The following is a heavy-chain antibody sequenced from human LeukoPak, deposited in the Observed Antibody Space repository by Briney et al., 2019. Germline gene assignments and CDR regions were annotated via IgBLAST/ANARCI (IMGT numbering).Heavy chain of an antibody. D-gene: IGHD6-13*01. V-gene: IGHV1-46*01. CDR2: INPNGGST. J-gene: IGHJ4*02. Sequence: ASVKVSCKASGHTFTNYYIHWVRQAPGQGLEWTGIINPNGGSTSYAQKLQGRVTMTRDTSTSTVYIELNSLRSEDTAVYYCAATMEGYSSSWFPCWGQGTLVTVSS. CDR3: AATMEGYSSSWFPC. CDR1: GHTFTNYY.